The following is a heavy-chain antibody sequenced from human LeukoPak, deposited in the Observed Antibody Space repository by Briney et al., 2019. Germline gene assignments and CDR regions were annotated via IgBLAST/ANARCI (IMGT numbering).Heavy chain of an antibody. CDR1: GGSISSYY. Sequence: PSETPSLTCTVSGGSISSYYWSWIRQPPGKGLEWIGYVYHGGSTRYNPSLKSRVTVLGDTSKNQFSLRLTSVTAADTAVYYCARSQYSTGLFDFWGQGTLVTVSS. CDR3: ARSQYSTGLFDF. CDR2: VYHGGST. V-gene: IGHV4-59*01. D-gene: IGHD6-25*01. J-gene: IGHJ4*02.